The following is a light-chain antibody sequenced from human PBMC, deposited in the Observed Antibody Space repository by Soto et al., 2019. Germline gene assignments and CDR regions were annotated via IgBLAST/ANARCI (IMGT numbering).Light chain of an antibody. V-gene: IGKV3-15*01. CDR2: DAS. CDR1: QSVSSN. CDR3: QQYNNWPPT. J-gene: IGKJ1*01. Sequence: EIVMTQSPATLSVSPGERATLSCRASQSVSSNLAWYQQKPGQAPRLLIYDASTRATGIPARFSGSGSGTEFTLTISSLRSEDFAVYYCQQYNNWPPTFGQGTKVEIK.